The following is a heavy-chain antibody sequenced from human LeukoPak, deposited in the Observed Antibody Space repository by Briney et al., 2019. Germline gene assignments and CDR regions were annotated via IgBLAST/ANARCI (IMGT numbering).Heavy chain of an antibody. CDR3: ATGLCGDSCYLVDY. D-gene: IGHD2-15*01. Sequence: PGRSLRLSCAASGFTFSSYPIHWVRQAPGKGLEWVAIISYDGSSKFYADSVKGRFTISRDNSKNTVYLQLDSLRAEDTAVYYCATGLCGDSCYLVDYWGQGTLVTVSS. CDR1: GFTFSSYP. V-gene: IGHV3-30*04. J-gene: IGHJ4*02. CDR2: ISYDGSSK.